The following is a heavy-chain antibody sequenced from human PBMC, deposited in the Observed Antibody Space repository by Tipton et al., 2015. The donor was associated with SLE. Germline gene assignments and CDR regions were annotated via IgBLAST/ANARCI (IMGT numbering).Heavy chain of an antibody. CDR2: IYYSGST. D-gene: IGHD2-2*01. V-gene: IGHV4-61*08. Sequence: TLSLTCTVSGGSISSGGYYWTWIRQHPGKGLEWIGYIYYSGSTNYNPSLKSRVTISVDTSKNQFSLKLSSVTAADTAVYYCARGPRSMGGSTRVDTWGQGTLVTVSS. CDR1: GGSISSGGYY. CDR3: ARGPRSMGGSTRVDT. J-gene: IGHJ4*02.